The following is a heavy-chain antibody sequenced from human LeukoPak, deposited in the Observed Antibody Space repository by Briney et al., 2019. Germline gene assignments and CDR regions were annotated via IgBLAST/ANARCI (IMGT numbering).Heavy chain of an antibody. D-gene: IGHD6-13*01. J-gene: IGHJ4*02. V-gene: IGHV1-69*02. Sequence: ASVKVSCKASGGTFSSYTINWVRQAPGQGLEWMGRIIPILDIATYAQKFQGRVTITADTSTSTAYMDLSGLKSEDTAVYYCARRSRGSLSNSIAPADDYWGQGTLVTVSS. CDR3: ARRSRGSLSNSIAPADDY. CDR2: IIPILDIA. CDR1: GGTFSSYT.